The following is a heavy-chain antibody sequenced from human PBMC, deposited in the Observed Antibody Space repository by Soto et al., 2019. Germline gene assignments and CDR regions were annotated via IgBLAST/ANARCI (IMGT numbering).Heavy chain of an antibody. CDR3: ARGKRVGYCSGGSCSEPDY. CDR2: ISAYNGNT. Sequence: QVQLVQSGAEVKKPGASVKVSCKASGYTFTSYGISWVRQAPGQGLAWMGWISAYNGNTNYAQKLHGRVTMTTDTSTSTAYMELRSLRSADTAGYYCARGKRVGYCSGGSCSEPDYWGQGTLVTVSS. V-gene: IGHV1-18*01. J-gene: IGHJ4*02. CDR1: GYTFTSYG. D-gene: IGHD2-15*01.